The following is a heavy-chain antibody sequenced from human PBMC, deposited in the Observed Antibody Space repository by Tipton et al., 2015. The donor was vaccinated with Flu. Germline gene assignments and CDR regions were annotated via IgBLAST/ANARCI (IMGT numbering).Heavy chain of an antibody. V-gene: IGHV4-34*01. CDR3: ARATPLPRYGSGSYYNEYYYYGMDV. D-gene: IGHD3-10*01. CDR2: IDHSGST. J-gene: IGHJ6*02. CDR1: GGSFSGYY. Sequence: LRLSCAVYGGSFSGYYWSWIRQPPGKGLEWIGEIDHSGSTNYNPSLKSRVTISVDTSKNQFSLKLSSVTAADTAVYYCARATPLPRYGSGSYYNEYYYYGMDVWGQGTTVTVSS.